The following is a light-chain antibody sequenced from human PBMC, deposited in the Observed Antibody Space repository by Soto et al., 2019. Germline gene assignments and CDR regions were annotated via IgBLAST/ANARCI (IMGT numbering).Light chain of an antibody. V-gene: IGKV3-20*01. Sequence: EIVLTQSPGTLPLSPGERATLSCRASQSVTNNYLAWYQQKPGRAPSLFIYSASSRATGIPDRFSGWGSGTDFTLTISRLEPEDFAVYYCQQYGSSPYTFGQGTKLEIK. CDR2: SAS. CDR1: QSVTNNY. J-gene: IGKJ2*01. CDR3: QQYGSSPYT.